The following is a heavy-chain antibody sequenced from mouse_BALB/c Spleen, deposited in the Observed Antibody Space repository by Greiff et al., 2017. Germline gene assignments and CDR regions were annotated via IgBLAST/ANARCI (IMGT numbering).Heavy chain of an antibody. D-gene: IGHD2-1*01. CDR3: ARGGNYPYAMDY. Sequence: EVQRVESGGGLVQPGGSLKLSCAASGFTFSSYGMSWVRQTPDKRLELVATINSNGGSTYYPDSVKGRFTISRDNAKNTLYLQMSSLKSEDTAMYYCARGGNYPYAMDYWGQGTSVTVSS. V-gene: IGHV5-6-3*01. CDR1: GFTFSSYG. J-gene: IGHJ4*01. CDR2: INSNGGST.